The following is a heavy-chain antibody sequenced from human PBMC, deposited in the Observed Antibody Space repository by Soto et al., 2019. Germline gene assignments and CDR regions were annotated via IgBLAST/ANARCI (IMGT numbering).Heavy chain of an antibody. CDR2: INPNSGGT. CDR1: GYTFTGYY. D-gene: IGHD5-12*01. CDR3: ARDGDRYSGYVFDY. J-gene: IGHJ4*02. V-gene: IGHV1-2*02. Sequence: ASVKVSCKASGYTFTGYYMHWARQAPGQGLEWMGWINPNSGGTNYAQKFQGRVTMTRDTSISTAYMELSRLRSDDTAVYYCARDGDRYSGYVFDYWGQGTLVTVSS.